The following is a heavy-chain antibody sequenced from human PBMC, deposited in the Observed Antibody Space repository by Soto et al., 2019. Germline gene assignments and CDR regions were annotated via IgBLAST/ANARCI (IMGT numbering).Heavy chain of an antibody. D-gene: IGHD2-2*01. Sequence: ASVKVSCKASGYTFTSYYMHWVRQAPGQGLEWMGIINPSGGSTSYAQKFQGRVTMTRDTSTSTVYMELSSLRSEDTAVYYCAREAVSHCISTSCSHFDYWGQGTLVTVSS. V-gene: IGHV1-46*01. J-gene: IGHJ4*02. CDR1: GYTFTSYY. CDR2: INPSGGST. CDR3: AREAVSHCISTSCSHFDY.